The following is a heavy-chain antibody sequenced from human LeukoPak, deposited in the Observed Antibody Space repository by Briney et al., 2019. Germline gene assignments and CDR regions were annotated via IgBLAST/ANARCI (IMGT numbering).Heavy chain of an antibody. D-gene: IGHD3-22*01. V-gene: IGHV4-61*08. CDR2: IYDSGST. J-gene: IGHJ3*02. CDR3: ACLTTADAFDI. Sequence: SETLSLTCTVSGDSISSGDYYWRWIRQPPGKGLEWIGYIYDSGSTNYNPSLKSRVTISVDTSKNQFSLKLSSVTAADTAVYYCACLTTADAFDIWGQGTMVTVSS. CDR1: GDSISSGDYY.